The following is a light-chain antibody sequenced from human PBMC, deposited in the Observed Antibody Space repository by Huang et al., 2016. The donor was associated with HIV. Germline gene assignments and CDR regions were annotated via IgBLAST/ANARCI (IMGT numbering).Light chain of an antibody. CDR3: QQYYSIPWT. J-gene: IGKJ1*01. Sequence: DIQMTQSPSSLSASVKDRVTITCRASQGISNSLAWYQQKPGKAPKLLLYAASRLESGVPARFSGSGSGTDYALTISSLQPEDFATYYCQQYYSIPWTFGQGTKVEI. V-gene: IGKV1-NL1*01. CDR2: AAS. CDR1: QGISNS.